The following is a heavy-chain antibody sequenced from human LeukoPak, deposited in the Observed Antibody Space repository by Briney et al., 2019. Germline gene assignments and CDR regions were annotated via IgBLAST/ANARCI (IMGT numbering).Heavy chain of an antibody. CDR2: ISSSSSYT. D-gene: IGHD2-2*01. V-gene: IGHV3-11*06. CDR3: ARVDRSTSFHPDY. CDR1: GFTFSDYY. J-gene: IGHJ4*02. Sequence: TGGSLRLSCAASGFTFSDYYMSWIRQAPGKGLEWVSYISSSSSYTNYADSVKGRFTISRDNAKNSLYLQMNSLRAEDTAVYYCARVDRSTSFHPDYWGQGTLVTVSS.